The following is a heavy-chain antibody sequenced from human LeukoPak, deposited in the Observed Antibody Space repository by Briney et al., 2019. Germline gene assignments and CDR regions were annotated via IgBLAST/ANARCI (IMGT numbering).Heavy chain of an antibody. Sequence: ASVKVSCKASGYTFISYGISWVRQAPGQGLEWMGWISAYTDNTNYAPKLQGRVTMTIDTSTSTAYMELRSLRSDDTAVYYCTRDQSSSWPGDWFDPWAREPWSPSPQ. CDR1: GYTFISYG. CDR2: ISAYTDNT. CDR3: TRDQSSSWPGDWFDP. D-gene: IGHD6-13*01. V-gene: IGHV1-18*04. J-gene: IGHJ5*02.